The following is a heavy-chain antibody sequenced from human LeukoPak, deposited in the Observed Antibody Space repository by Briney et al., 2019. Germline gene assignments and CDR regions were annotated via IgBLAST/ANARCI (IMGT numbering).Heavy chain of an antibody. CDR1: GFTFSSYS. D-gene: IGHD3-3*01. V-gene: IGHV3-21*01. CDR3: ARETDDFWSGYPFDY. J-gene: IGHJ4*02. CDR2: ISSSSSYI. Sequence: PGGSLRLSCAASGFTFSSYSMNWVRQAPGKGLEWVSSISSSSSYIYYADSVKGRFTISRDNAKNSLYLQMNSLRAEDTAVYYCARETDDFWSGYPFDYWGQGTLVTVSS.